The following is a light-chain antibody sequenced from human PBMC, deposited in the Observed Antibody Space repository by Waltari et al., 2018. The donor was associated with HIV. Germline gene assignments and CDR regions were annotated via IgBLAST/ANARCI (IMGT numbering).Light chain of an antibody. CDR3: QQYGRSPR. J-gene: IGKJ1*01. CDR1: QNISSNY. V-gene: IGKV3-20*01. Sequence: EAVLTQSPGTLSLSPGERATLSCSARQNISSNYLVWYQKKAGQAPRPLLYGASSRATGIPDKFSGSVSGTDFTLTISSLEPEDFAVYYCQQYGRSPRFGQGTKVEIK. CDR2: GAS.